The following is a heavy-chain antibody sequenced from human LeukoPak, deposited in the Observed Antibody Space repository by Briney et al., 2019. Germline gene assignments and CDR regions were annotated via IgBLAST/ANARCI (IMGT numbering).Heavy chain of an antibody. V-gene: IGHV3-30-3*01. Sequence: GGSLRLSCAASGFTFSSYAMHWVRQAPGKGLEWVAVISYDGSNKYYADSVKGRFTISRDNSKNTLYLQMNSLRAEDTAVYYCAIAPSSTLRYYYYYGMDVWGQGTTVTVSS. CDR2: ISYDGSNK. J-gene: IGHJ6*02. CDR3: AIAPSSTLRYYYYYGMDV. D-gene: IGHD2-2*01. CDR1: GFTFSSYA.